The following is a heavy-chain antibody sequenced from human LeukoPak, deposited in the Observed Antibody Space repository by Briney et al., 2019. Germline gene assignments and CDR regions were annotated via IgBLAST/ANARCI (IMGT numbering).Heavy chain of an antibody. V-gene: IGHV1-2*02. CDR3: ARDPSGDSSGYPFDY. CDR2: INPDSGLT. CDR1: GYTFTGYY. Sequence: ASVKVSCKASGYTFTGYYIQWVRQAPGQGLEWMGWINPDSGLTNYAQKFQGRVTLTRDTSISTAYMELSRLRSDDTAVYYCARDPSGDSSGYPFDYWSQGTLVTVSS. D-gene: IGHD3-22*01. J-gene: IGHJ4*02.